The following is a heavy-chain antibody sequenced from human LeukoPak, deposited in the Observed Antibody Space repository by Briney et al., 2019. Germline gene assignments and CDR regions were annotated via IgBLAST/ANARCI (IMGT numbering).Heavy chain of an antibody. D-gene: IGHD4-17*01. Sequence: ASVKVSCKVSGYTLTELSMHWVRQAPGKGLEWMGGFDPEDGETIYAQKFQGRVTMTEDTSTDTAYMELSSLRSEDTAVYYCALYTVTPSTFDIWGQGTMVTVSS. CDR1: GYTLTELS. V-gene: IGHV1-24*01. CDR2: FDPEDGET. CDR3: ALYTVTPSTFDI. J-gene: IGHJ3*02.